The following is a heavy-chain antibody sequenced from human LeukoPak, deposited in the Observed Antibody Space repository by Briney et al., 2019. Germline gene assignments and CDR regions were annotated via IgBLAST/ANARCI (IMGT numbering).Heavy chain of an antibody. V-gene: IGHV3-7*01. CDR2: IKQDGSEK. Sequence: GGSLRLSCAASRFTFSSYWMSWVRQAPGKGLEWVANIKQDGSEKYYVDSVKGRFTISRDNAKNSLYLQKNSLRAEDTAVYYCARGMGYDFWSGYYDYWGQGTLVTVSS. CDR1: RFTFSSYW. J-gene: IGHJ4*02. CDR3: ARGMGYDFWSGYYDY. D-gene: IGHD3-3*01.